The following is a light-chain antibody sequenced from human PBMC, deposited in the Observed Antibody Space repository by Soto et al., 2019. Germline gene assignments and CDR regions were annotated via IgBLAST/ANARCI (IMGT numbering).Light chain of an antibody. V-gene: IGKV4-1*01. Sequence: DIVMTQSPDSLAVSLGERATIDCKSSQSVLYSSNNKNYLAWYQQKPGQPPKLLIYWASTRESGVPDRFSGSGSGTDFTLTISSLQAEDVAVYYCQQYSSNPLTFGGGTKVEIK. J-gene: IGKJ4*01. CDR3: QQYSSNPLT. CDR2: WAS. CDR1: QSVLYSSNNKNY.